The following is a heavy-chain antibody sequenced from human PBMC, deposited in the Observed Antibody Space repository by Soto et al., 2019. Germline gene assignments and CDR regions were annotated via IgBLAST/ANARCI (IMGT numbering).Heavy chain of an antibody. CDR2: INAGNGNT. Sequence: QVQLVQSGAEVKKPGASVKVSCKASGYTFTSYAMNWVRQAPGQRLEWMGWINAGNGNTKYSQKFQGRVTITRDTSASSAYMELSSLRSEDTAVYYCARGLGLYYYVYWGQGTLVSVSS. V-gene: IGHV1-3*01. D-gene: IGHD1-26*01. CDR1: GYTFTSYA. CDR3: ARGLGLYYYVY. J-gene: IGHJ4*02.